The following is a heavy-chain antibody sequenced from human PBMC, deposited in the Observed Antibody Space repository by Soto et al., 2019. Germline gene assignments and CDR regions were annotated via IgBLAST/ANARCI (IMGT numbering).Heavy chain of an antibody. CDR2: LYSSGNT. CDR3: ARGPYSSGWYVVDY. CDR1: GASISAYA. D-gene: IGHD6-19*01. J-gene: IGHJ4*02. Sequence: SETLSLTCTVSGASISAYAWSWIRQPAGKGLEWIGRLYSSGNTNYNPSFKSRLTMSADTSKNQFSLKLSSVTAADTAVYYCARGPYSSGWYVVDYWGQGTLVTVSS. V-gene: IGHV4-4*07.